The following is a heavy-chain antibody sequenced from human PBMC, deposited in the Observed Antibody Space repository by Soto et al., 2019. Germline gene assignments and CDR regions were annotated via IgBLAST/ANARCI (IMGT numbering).Heavy chain of an antibody. J-gene: IGHJ4*02. Sequence: QITLKESGPTLVKPTQTLTVTCTFSGFSLSTSGAGVGWIRQSPGKAPEWLALISWKDEKRYNPGLKSRLTITKDTSKNPVVLTMTDLEPVDTATYFCAHRYGGNYYRWYFDSWGQGTLVTVSS. V-gene: IGHV2-5*01. D-gene: IGHD1-26*01. CDR3: AHRYGGNYYRWYFDS. CDR2: ISWKDEK. CDR1: GFSLSTSGAG.